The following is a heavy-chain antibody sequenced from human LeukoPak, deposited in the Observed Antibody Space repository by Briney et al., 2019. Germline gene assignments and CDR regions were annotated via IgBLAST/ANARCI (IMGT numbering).Heavy chain of an antibody. CDR3: ARSFSSGWSDY. CDR2: IYSGGDA. Sequence: GGSLRLSCAASGFSVSNNYMTWVRQAPGKGLEWVSVIYSGGDAYYAGSVKGRFTISRDNSKNTLHLEMNNLRVEDTAVYYCARSFSSGWSDYWGQGTLVAVAS. CDR1: GFSVSNNY. V-gene: IGHV3-53*01. J-gene: IGHJ4*02. D-gene: IGHD6-19*01.